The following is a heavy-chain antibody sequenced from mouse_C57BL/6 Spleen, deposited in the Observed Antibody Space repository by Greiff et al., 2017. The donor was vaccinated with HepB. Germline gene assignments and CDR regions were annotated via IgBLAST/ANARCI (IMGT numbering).Heavy chain of an antibody. J-gene: IGHJ3*01. CDR3: ARGDVVEAWFAY. Sequence: QVQLQQSGAELVKPGASVKISCKASGYAFSSYWMNWVKQRPGKGLEWIGQIYPGDGDTNYNGKFKGKATLTADKSSSTAYMQRSSLTSEDSAVYFCARGDVVEAWFAYWGQGTLVTVSA. CDR2: IYPGDGDT. V-gene: IGHV1-80*01. CDR1: GYAFSSYW.